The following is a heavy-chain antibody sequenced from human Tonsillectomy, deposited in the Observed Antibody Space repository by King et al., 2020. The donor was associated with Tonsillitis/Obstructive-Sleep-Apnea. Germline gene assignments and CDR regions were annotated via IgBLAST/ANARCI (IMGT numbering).Heavy chain of an antibody. J-gene: IGHJ4*02. CDR2: ISAYNGNT. Sequence: HVQLVESGAEVKKLGASVKVSCKASGYTFTSYGISWVRQAPGQGLEWMGWISAYNGNTNYAQKLQGRVTMTTDTSTSTAYMELRSLRSDDTAVYYCAREATIFGVVMSSDYWGQGTLVTVSS. CDR1: GYTFTSYG. CDR3: AREATIFGVVMSSDY. V-gene: IGHV1-18*01. D-gene: IGHD3-3*01.